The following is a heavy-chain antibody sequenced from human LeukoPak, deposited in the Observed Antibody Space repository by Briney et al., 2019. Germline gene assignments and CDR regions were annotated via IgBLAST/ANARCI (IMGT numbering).Heavy chain of an antibody. CDR3: ARDQGAVEYYFDY. D-gene: IGHD1-26*01. V-gene: IGHV3-21*01. CDR2: ISSSSSYI. J-gene: IGHJ4*02. CDR1: GFTFSSYS. Sequence: GGSLRLSCAASGFTFSSYSMNWVRQAPGKGLEWVSSISSSSSYIYYADSVKGRFTISRDNAKNSLYLQMNSLRAEDTAVYYCARDQGAVEYYFDYWGQGTLVTVSS.